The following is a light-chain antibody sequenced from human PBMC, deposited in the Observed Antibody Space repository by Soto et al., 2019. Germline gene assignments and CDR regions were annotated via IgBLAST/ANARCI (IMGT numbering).Light chain of an antibody. V-gene: IGKV3-15*01. CDR2: GAS. CDR3: QQYNNWLIT. CDR1: QSVSSD. Sequence: IVMPPSPATLSVSPGERSPLACRASQSVSSDLAWYQQKPGQAPRLLIYGASTRATGIPARFSGSGSGTEFTLTISSLQSEDFAVYYCQQYNNWLITFGQGTRLAIK. J-gene: IGKJ5*01.